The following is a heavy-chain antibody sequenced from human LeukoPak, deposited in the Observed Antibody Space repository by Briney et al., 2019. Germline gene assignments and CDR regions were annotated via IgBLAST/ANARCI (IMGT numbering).Heavy chain of an antibody. CDR3: AAVFGSGYYYYFDY. CDR1: GFPFTSSS. CDR2: IAVASGNT. D-gene: IGHD3-22*01. Sequence: SVKVSCKASGFPFTSSSMQWVRQARGQRLEWIGWIAVASGNTNYAQKFQGRVTITRDMSTSIAYMELSSLRSEDTAVYYCAAVFGSGYYYYFDYWGQGTLVTVSS. V-gene: IGHV1-58*02. J-gene: IGHJ4*02.